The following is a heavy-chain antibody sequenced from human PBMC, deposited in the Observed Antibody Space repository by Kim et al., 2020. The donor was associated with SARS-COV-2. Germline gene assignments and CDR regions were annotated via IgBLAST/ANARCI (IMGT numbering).Heavy chain of an antibody. J-gene: IGHJ3*02. CDR3: AREKNYGDHGAFDI. Sequence: DSVKGRFTISRDNSKNTLYLQMNSLRAEDTAVYYCAREKNYGDHGAFDIWGQGTMVTVSS. D-gene: IGHD4-17*01. V-gene: IGHV3-30*07.